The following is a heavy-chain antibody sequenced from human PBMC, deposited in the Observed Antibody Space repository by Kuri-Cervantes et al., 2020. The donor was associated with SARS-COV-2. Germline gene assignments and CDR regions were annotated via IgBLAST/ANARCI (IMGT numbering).Heavy chain of an antibody. CDR1: GFTFSDYY. V-gene: IGHV3-11*03. CDR2: ISSSSSYT. J-gene: IGHJ2*01. Sequence: GGSLRLSCAASGFTFSDYYMSWIRQAPGKRLEWVSYISSSSSYTNYADSVKGRFTISRDNAKNSLYLQMNSLRAEDTAVYYCASRGNSRNWYFDLWGRGTLVTVSS. D-gene: IGHD2/OR15-2a*01. CDR3: ASRGNSRNWYFDL.